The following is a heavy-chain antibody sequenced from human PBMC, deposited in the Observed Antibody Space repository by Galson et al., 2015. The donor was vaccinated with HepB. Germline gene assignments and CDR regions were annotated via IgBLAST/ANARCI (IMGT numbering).Heavy chain of an antibody. D-gene: IGHD3-10*01. CDR1: GFTFSSYA. CDR2: ISGSGGST. J-gene: IGHJ1*01. CDR3: ATGERGLGFDFQH. Sequence: SLRLSCAASGFTFSSYAMSWVRQAPGKGLEWVSAISGSGGSTYYADSVKGRFTISRDNSKNTLYLQMNSLRAEDTAVYYCATGERGLGFDFQHWGQGTLVTVSS. V-gene: IGHV3-23*01.